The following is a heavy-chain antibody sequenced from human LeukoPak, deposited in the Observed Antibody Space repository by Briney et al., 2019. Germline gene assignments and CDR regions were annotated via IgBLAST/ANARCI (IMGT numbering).Heavy chain of an antibody. CDR1: GGSISSYY. CDR3: ARSGFYTYDY. CDR2: SSTSGSA. J-gene: IGHJ4*02. Sequence: PSETLSLTCTVSGGSISSYYWSWIRQPPGKGLEWIGYSSTSGSANYNPSLKSRVTISVDTSKNQFSLKLSSVTAADTAVYYCARSGFYTYDYWSQGTLVTVSS. V-gene: IGHV4-4*09. D-gene: IGHD3-22*01.